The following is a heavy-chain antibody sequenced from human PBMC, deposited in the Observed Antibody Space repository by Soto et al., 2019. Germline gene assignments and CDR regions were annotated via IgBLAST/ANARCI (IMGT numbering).Heavy chain of an antibody. Sequence: SETLSLTCTVSGGSISSYYWSWIRQPAGKGLEWIGRIYTSGSTNYNPSLKSRVTMSVDTSKNQFSLKLSSVTAADTAVYYCARDREQLEPYYYYGMDVWGQGTTVTVS. CDR3: ARDREQLEPYYYYGMDV. V-gene: IGHV4-4*07. CDR2: IYTSGST. CDR1: GGSISSYY. J-gene: IGHJ6*02. D-gene: IGHD6-6*01.